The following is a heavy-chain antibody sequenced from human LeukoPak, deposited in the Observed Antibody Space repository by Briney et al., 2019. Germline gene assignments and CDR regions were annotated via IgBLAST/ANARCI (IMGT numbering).Heavy chain of an antibody. Sequence: SGTLSLTCTVSGGSISGYYWSWIRQPPGKGLEWIGYIYNSGSTNHNPSLKGRVTISEDSSKNHFSLKLTSVTAADTAVYYCARHRTSTRQSTYCFDIWGQGTMVTVSS. CDR1: GGSISGYY. J-gene: IGHJ3*02. D-gene: IGHD1-26*01. CDR3: ARHRTSTRQSTYCFDI. CDR2: IYNSGST. V-gene: IGHV4-59*08.